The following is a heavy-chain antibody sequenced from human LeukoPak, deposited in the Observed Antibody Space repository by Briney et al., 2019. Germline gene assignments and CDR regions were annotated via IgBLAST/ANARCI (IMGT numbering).Heavy chain of an antibody. CDR2: IYYSGST. CDR1: GGSISSYY. Sequence: SETLSLTCTVSGGSISSYYWSWIRQPPGKGLEWIGYIYYSGSTNYNPSLKSRVTISVDTSKNQFSLKLSSVTAADTAVYYCARGGVLLWIDPARDDAFDIWGQGTMVTVSS. CDR3: ARGGVLLWIDPARDDAFDI. V-gene: IGHV4-59*01. D-gene: IGHD3-10*01. J-gene: IGHJ3*02.